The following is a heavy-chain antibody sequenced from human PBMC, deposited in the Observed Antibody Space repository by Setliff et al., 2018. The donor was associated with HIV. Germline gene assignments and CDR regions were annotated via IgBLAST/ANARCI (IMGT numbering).Heavy chain of an antibody. V-gene: IGHV1-18*01. D-gene: IGHD3-10*01. CDR3: ARGWDYGVRKPED. Sequence: ASVKVSCKASGYTFTTYGISWVRQAPGQGFEWMGWISAYSGETFSTLKFRDRVTLTTDTSTNTAHMELRSLTYGDAAVYFCARGWDYGVRKPEDWGQGTLVTVSS. J-gene: IGHJ4*02. CDR1: GYTFTTYG. CDR2: ISAYSGET.